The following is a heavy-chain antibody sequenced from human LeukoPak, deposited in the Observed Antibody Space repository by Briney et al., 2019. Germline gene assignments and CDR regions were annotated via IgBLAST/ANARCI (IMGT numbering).Heavy chain of an antibody. D-gene: IGHD6-13*01. Sequence: PGGSLRLSCAASGFAFSNDWMHWVRQAPGKGLMWVSRIPNDGSSPTYADPVKGRFTISRDNAKNTVYLQMNSLRAEDTAVYYCVRWHLATAGAFNWGQGTLVTVSS. CDR2: IPNDGSSP. CDR1: GFAFSNDW. V-gene: IGHV3-74*01. J-gene: IGHJ4*02. CDR3: VRWHLATAGAFN.